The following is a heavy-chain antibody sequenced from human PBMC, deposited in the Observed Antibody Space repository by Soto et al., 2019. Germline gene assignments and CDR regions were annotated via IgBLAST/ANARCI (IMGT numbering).Heavy chain of an antibody. CDR2: INSDGSRT. V-gene: IGHV3-74*01. CDR1: GFTFSSYW. CDR3: ARVLTASWNWFDP. J-gene: IGHJ5*02. D-gene: IGHD2-2*01. Sequence: EVQLVESGGGLVQPGESLRLSCAASGFTFSSYWMHWVRQAPGKGLVWVSRINSDGSRTNYADSVKGRFTVSRDNAKNTQYLQMNSLRAEDTAVYYCARVLTASWNWFDPWGQGPRVTVSS.